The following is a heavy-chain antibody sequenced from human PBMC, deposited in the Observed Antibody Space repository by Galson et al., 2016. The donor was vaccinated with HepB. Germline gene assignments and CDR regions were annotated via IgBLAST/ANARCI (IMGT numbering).Heavy chain of an antibody. D-gene: IGHD2/OR15-2a*01. Sequence: SLRLSCAASGFTFDDYTMHWVRQAPGKGLEWVSLISWDGGGTYYADSVKGRSTISRDNSKNCLYLQMNSLKIEDTAFYYCAKDTQMEYCYSGSYYYYYGMDVWGQGTTVTVS. CDR1: GFTFDDYT. J-gene: IGHJ6*02. CDR2: ISWDGGGT. CDR3: AKDTQMEYCYSGSYYYYYGMDV. V-gene: IGHV3-43*01.